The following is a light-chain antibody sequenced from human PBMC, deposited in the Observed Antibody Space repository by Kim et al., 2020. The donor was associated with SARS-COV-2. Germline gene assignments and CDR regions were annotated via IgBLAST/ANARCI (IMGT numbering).Light chain of an antibody. Sequence: SAGESATRSCRASQSVSSSYLAWYQQKPGQAPRLLIYGASSRATGIPDRFSGSVSGTDFTLTISRLEPEDFAVYYCQQYGSSPLYSFGQGTKLEI. CDR3: QQYGSSPLYS. CDR1: QSVSSSY. V-gene: IGKV3-20*01. CDR2: GAS. J-gene: IGKJ2*03.